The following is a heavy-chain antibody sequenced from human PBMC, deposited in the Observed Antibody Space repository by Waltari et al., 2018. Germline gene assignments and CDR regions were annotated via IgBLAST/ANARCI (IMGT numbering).Heavy chain of an antibody. CDR1: GGSFSGYY. CDR2: INHSGST. Sequence: QVQLQQWGAGLLKPSETLSLTCAVYGGSFSGYYWSWIRQPPGKGLEWIGEINHSGSTNYNPSLKSRVTRSVDTSKNQFSLKLSSVTAADTAVYYCARGRARRLRPTSCDYWGQGTLVTVSS. V-gene: IGHV4-34*01. CDR3: ARGRARRLRPTSCDY. J-gene: IGHJ4*02. D-gene: IGHD5-12*01.